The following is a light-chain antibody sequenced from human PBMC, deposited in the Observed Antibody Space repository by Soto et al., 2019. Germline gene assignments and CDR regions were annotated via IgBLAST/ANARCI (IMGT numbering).Light chain of an antibody. V-gene: IGKV3-20*01. Sequence: EIVLTQSPDTLSLSPGERATLSCGASQSVTSNYLAWYQQKPGQAPRLLIFGASIRVKGIPDRFIGSGSGTDFTLTISRLEPEDFAVYYCQHYVTSRTTFGQGTKVDIK. J-gene: IGKJ1*01. CDR1: QSVTSNY. CDR3: QHYVTSRTT. CDR2: GAS.